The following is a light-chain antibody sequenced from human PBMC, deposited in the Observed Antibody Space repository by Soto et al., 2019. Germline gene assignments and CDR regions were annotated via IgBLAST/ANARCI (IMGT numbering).Light chain of an antibody. CDR2: DAS. CDR3: QQRSSWPLT. V-gene: IGKV3-11*01. CDR1: QSVSYY. J-gene: IGKJ4*01. Sequence: EIVLTQSPVTLSLSPGERATLSCRASQSVSYYLAWYQQKPAQAPRLLIYDASNRATGIPARFSGSGSGTDFTLTISSLEPEDFAVYYCQQRSSWPLTFGGGTKVEIK.